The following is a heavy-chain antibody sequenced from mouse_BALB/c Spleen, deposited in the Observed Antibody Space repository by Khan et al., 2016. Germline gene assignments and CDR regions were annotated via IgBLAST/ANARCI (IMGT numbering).Heavy chain of an antibody. D-gene: IGHD3-1*01. CDR3: TRDRSGGFAY. CDR2: ISSGGGYT. CDR1: GFTFSSYT. V-gene: IGHV5-6-4*01. J-gene: IGHJ3*01. Sequence: EVELVESGGGLVKPGGSLKLSCAASGFTFSSYTMSWVRQTPEKRMEWVATISSGGGYTYYPDSVKGRFTISRDNAKNILYLQMSSLKSEDTAMYYCTRDRSGGFAYWGKGTLVTVSA.